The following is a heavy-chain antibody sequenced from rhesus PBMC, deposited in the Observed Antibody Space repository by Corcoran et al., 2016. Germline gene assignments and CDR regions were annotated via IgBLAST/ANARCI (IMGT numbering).Heavy chain of an antibody. D-gene: IGHD3-16*01. CDR3: SRNPPGDYSGSYSFDY. CDR1: GGSISSGYG. V-gene: IGHV4S7*01. Sequence: QVQLQESGPGLVKPSETLSPTCGVSGGSISSGYGWSWIRQPPGKGLEWIGYIYGSSGNTYYNPSLQCRFTCSKDTFKHLFSLKLSTVTAADTAVYYCSRNPPGDYSGSYSFDYWGQGVLVTVSS. CDR2: IYGSSGNT. J-gene: IGHJ4*01.